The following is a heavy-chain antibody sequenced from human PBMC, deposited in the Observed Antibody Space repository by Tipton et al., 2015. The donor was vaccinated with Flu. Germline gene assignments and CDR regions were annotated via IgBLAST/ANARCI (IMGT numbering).Heavy chain of an antibody. CDR2: IYTSGST. CDR3: ARDTPRYSYYYYYYGMDV. D-gene: IGHD2-15*01. CDR1: GGSISSYY. J-gene: IGHJ6*02. V-gene: IGHV4-4*07. Sequence: TLSFTCTVSGGSISSYYWSWIRQPAGKGLEWIGRIYTSGSTNYNPSLKSRVTMSVDTSKNQFSLKLSSVTAADTAVYYCARDTPRYSYYYYYYGMDVWGQGTTVTVSS.